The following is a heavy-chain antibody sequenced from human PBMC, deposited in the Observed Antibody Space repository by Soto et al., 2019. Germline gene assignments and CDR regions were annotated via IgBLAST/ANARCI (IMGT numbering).Heavy chain of an antibody. Sequence: GGSLRLSCAASGFTFSSYAMSWVRQAPGKGLEWVSAISGSGGSTYYADSVKGRFTISRDNAKNSLYLQMNSLRAEDTAVYYCARHPERIAQIGWFDPWGQGTLVTVSS. J-gene: IGHJ5*02. CDR3: ARHPERIAQIGWFDP. V-gene: IGHV3-23*01. CDR2: ISGSGGST. D-gene: IGHD6-13*01. CDR1: GFTFSSYA.